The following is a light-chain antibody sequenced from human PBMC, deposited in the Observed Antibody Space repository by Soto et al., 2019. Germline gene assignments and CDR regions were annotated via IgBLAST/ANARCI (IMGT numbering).Light chain of an antibody. CDR3: CSYTATDAWV. Sequence: QSVLAQPRSVSGSPGQSVSISCTGTNSDVGGYNLVSWYQQLPGKAPKLIISAVSYRTSGVSDRFSGSKSGNTASLTISGLQAEDEADYYCCSYTATDAWVFGGGTKGTVL. CDR1: NSDVGGYNL. J-gene: IGLJ3*02. CDR2: AVS. V-gene: IGLV2-11*01.